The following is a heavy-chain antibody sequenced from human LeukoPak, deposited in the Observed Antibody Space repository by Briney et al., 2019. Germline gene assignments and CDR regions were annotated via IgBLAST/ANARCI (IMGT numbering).Heavy chain of an antibody. J-gene: IGHJ5*02. D-gene: IGHD3-22*01. V-gene: IGHV4-4*07. Sequence: SETLSLTCTVSGGSISSYYWSWIRQPAGKGLEWIGRIYTSGSTNYNPSLKSRVTMPVDTSKNQFSLKLSSVTAADTAVYYCARDDEPYYYDSSGYYTGWFDPWGQGTLVTVSS. CDR3: ARDDEPYYYDSSGYYTGWFDP. CDR2: IYTSGST. CDR1: GGSISSYY.